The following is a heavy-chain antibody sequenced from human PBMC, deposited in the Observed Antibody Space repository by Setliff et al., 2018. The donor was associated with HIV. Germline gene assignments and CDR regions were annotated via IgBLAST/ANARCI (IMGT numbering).Heavy chain of an antibody. J-gene: IGHJ4*02. V-gene: IGHV4-59*11. CDR3: AREAYFFASGTYYFDS. D-gene: IGHD3-10*01. CDR1: GGSISSHY. Sequence: PSETLSLTCTVSGGSISSHYWSWIRQPPGKGLEWIGSIYKTGSTNYNPSLKSRVTISVDTSKNQFSLKLSSVTAADTALYFCAREAYFFASGTYYFDSWGQGTLVTVSS. CDR2: IYKTGST.